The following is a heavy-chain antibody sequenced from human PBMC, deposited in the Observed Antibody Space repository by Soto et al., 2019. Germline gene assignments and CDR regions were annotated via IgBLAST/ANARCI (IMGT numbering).Heavy chain of an antibody. V-gene: IGHV3-23*01. Sequence: EVQLLESGGGLVQPGGSLRLSCAASGVTFSSYAMNWVRQAPGKGLEWVSVISGSGGSTYYADSVKGRFTISRDNSQNTLYLQMNSLRAEDTAVYYCAKRGSGSYFDYWGKGTLVTVSP. CDR3: AKRGSGSYFDY. CDR1: GVTFSSYA. D-gene: IGHD1-26*01. J-gene: IGHJ4*02. CDR2: ISGSGGST.